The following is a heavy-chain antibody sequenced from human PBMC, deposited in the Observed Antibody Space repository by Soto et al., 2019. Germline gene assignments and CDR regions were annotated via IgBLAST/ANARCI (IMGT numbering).Heavy chain of an antibody. CDR3: AKHGRPLGMDP. D-gene: IGHD2-2*03. Sequence: QRQLPESGPGLVKPSETLSLTCIVSGGSISTSNYFWAWIRQLPGKGLEWIGSMISSVTTNYNPSLRSRSTMAIATSKNQCSLTLSSVTAADTAVYYCAKHGRPLGMDPRGQGTLGTVSS. CDR2: MISSVTT. CDR1: GGSISTSNYF. V-gene: IGHV4-39*01. J-gene: IGHJ5*02.